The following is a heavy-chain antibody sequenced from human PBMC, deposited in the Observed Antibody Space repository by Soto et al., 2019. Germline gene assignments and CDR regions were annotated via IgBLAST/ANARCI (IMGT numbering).Heavy chain of an antibody. J-gene: IGHJ4*02. CDR2: ISYDGSNK. Sequence: PXGSLRLSFAASGFPFSSYGMHWVRQAPGKGLEWVAVISYDGSNKYYADSVKGRFTISRDNSKNTLYLQMNSLRAEDTAVYYCAKDIGSSWYTPTFDYWGQGTLVTVSS. CDR1: GFPFSSYG. V-gene: IGHV3-30*18. D-gene: IGHD6-13*01. CDR3: AKDIGSSWYTPTFDY.